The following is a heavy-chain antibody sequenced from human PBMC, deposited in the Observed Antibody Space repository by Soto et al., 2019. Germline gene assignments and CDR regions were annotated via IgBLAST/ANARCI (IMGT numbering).Heavy chain of an antibody. Sequence: GGSLRLSCAASEFTFSNYAMSWVRQAPGKGLEWVSAISYGGGTTYYADSVKGRFTISRDNSKNTLYLQMSSLRAEDTAVYYCNCIAAAGTFRDYWGQGTLVTVSS. D-gene: IGHD6-13*01. CDR2: ISYGGGTT. V-gene: IGHV3-23*01. CDR3: NCIAAAGTFRDY. J-gene: IGHJ4*02. CDR1: EFTFSNYA.